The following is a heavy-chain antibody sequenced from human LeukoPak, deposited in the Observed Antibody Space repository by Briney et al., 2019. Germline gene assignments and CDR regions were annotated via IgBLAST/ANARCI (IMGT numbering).Heavy chain of an antibody. J-gene: IGHJ6*03. CDR1: GFTVSSNF. D-gene: IGHD3-10*01. Sequence: GGSLRLSCVASGFTVSSNFMSWVRQAPGKGLEWVSLINRGGNTYYADSVKGRFTISRDTSKNALYLQMNSLRAEDTAVYYCAKEGAQTYYYGSGSSSYYMDVWGKGTTVTISS. CDR2: INRGGNT. CDR3: AKEGAQTYYYGSGSSSYYMDV. V-gene: IGHV3-53*01.